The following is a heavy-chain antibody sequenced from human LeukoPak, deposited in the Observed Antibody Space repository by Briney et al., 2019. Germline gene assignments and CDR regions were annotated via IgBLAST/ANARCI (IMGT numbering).Heavy chain of an antibody. Sequence: GASVKVSCKASGGTFSSFAISWVRQAPGQGLEWMGGIIPIFGTANYAQKFQGRVTITADESTSTAYMELSSLRSEDTAVYYCAREGLDYGFDIWGQGTMVTVSS. V-gene: IGHV1-69*13. CDR3: AREGLDYGFDI. CDR1: GGTFSSFA. J-gene: IGHJ3*02. CDR2: IIPIFGTA. D-gene: IGHD4/OR15-4a*01.